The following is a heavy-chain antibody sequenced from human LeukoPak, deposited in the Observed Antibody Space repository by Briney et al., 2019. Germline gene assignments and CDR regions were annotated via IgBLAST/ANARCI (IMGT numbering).Heavy chain of an antibody. Sequence: SETLSLTCTVSGGSISSGSNYWSRIRQPAGKGLEWIGRFYTSGSTNYNPSLKSRVTISVDTSKNQFSLKLSSVTAADTAVYYCARGHCSSTSCYTRSSFDYWGQGTLVTVSS. CDR1: GGSISSGSNY. V-gene: IGHV4-61*02. J-gene: IGHJ4*02. D-gene: IGHD2-2*02. CDR2: FYTSGST. CDR3: ARGHCSSTSCYTRSSFDY.